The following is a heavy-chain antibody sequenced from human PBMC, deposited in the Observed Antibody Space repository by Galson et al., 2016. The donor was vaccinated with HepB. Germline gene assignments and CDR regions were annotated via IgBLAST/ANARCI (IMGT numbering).Heavy chain of an antibody. CDR1: GLTFDDYG. V-gene: IGHV3-43*02. CDR3: APEAFDI. CDR2: ISGDGDST. J-gene: IGHJ3*02. Sequence: SLRLSCAASGLTFDDYGMHWVRQAPGKGLEWISLISGDGDSTYYADSVKGRFTISRDNSKNFLYLQTNSLRSEDSALYYCAPEAFDIWGQGTMVTVSS.